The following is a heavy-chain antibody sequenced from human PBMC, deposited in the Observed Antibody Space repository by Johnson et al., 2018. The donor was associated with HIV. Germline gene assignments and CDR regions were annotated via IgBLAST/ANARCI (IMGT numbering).Heavy chain of an antibody. V-gene: IGHV3-13*01. D-gene: IGHD6-13*01. J-gene: IGHJ3*02. Sequence: VQLVESGGGLVQPGGSLRLSCAASGFTFSSYDMHWVRQATGQGLEWVSAIGTAGDTYYPGSVRGRFTISRDISKNTLYLQMDSLRPDDTALYYCARGRKDIEAADGLDNDAFDIWGQGTLVTVSS. CDR3: ARGRKDIEAADGLDNDAFDI. CDR2: IGTAGDT. CDR1: GFTFSSYD.